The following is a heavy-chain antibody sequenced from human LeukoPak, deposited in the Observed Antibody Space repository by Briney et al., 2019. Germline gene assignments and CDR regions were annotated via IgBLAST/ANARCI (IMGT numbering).Heavy chain of an antibody. J-gene: IGHJ6*02. CDR3: ATWAFYHNLDV. CDR2: IKADGSGT. D-gene: IGHD2/OR15-2a*01. Sequence: GGTLRLSCAASGFTIGPYAMYWVRQGPGRGLEWVSVIKADGSGTFYADSVRGRFTTSRDNSKNSLYLQMNSLTSEDTALYYCATWAFYHNLDVWGQGTTVIVSS. CDR1: GFTIGPYA. V-gene: IGHV3-43*02.